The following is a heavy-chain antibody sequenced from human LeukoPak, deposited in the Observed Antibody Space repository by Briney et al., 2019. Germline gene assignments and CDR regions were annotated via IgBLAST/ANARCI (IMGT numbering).Heavy chain of an antibody. CDR2: INHSGST. D-gene: IGHD3-10*01. V-gene: IGHV4-34*01. Sequence: SGTLSLTCAVYGGSFSGYYWSWIRQAPGKGLEWIGEINHSGSTNYNPSLKSRVTISVVTSKNQFSLKLSSVTAADTAVYYCALFVEMVHWGQGTLVTVSS. CDR3: ALFVEMVH. CDR1: GGSFSGYY. J-gene: IGHJ4*02.